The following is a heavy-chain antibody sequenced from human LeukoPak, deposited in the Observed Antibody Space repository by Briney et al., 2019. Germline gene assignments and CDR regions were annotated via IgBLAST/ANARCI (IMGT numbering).Heavy chain of an antibody. V-gene: IGHV3-66*01. CDR1: GFTVSSNY. Sequence: GGSLRPSCAASGFTVSSNYMSWVRQAPGKGLEWVSVIYSGGGTYYADSVKGRFTISRDNSKNTLYLQMNSLRAEDTAVYYCARDSTSYYDSSCTPYYFDYWGQGTLVTVSS. J-gene: IGHJ4*02. CDR2: IYSGGGT. CDR3: ARDSTSYYDSSCTPYYFDY. D-gene: IGHD3-22*01.